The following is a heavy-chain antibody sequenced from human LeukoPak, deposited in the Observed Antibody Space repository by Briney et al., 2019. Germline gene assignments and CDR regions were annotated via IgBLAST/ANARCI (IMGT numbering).Heavy chain of an antibody. J-gene: IGHJ6*02. V-gene: IGHV1-8*01. CDR3: ARVSYYDSSGYRNYYYGMDV. D-gene: IGHD3-22*01. CDR1: GYTFTSYD. Sequence: ASVKVSCKASGYTFTSYDINWVRQATGQGLEWMGWMNPNSGNTGYAQKFQGRVTMTRNTSISTAYMELSSLRSEDTAVYYCARVSYYDSSGYRNYYYGMDVWGQGTTVTVSS. CDR2: MNPNSGNT.